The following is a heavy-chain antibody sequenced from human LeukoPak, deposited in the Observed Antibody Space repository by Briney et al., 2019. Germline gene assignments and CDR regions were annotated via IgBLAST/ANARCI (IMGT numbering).Heavy chain of an antibody. J-gene: IGHJ5*02. V-gene: IGHV3-33*06. CDR3: AKDVEPYYSTPNCFDP. CDR2: IWYDGSNT. Sequence: QPGGSLRLSCAASGFTFSNYAMHWVRQAPGKGLEWVAIIWYDGSNTYYADSVKGRFTISRDNSKNTLYLQMNSLRAEDTAVYYCAKDVEPYYSTPNCFDPWGQGTLVTVSS. D-gene: IGHD6-13*01. CDR1: GFTFSNYA.